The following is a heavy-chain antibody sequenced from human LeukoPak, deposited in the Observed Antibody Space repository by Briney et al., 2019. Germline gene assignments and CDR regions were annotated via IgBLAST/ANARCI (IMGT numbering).Heavy chain of an antibody. V-gene: IGHV3-7*04. Sequence: GGSLRLSCAASGFTFSSYWMSWVRQAPGKGLEWVANIKQDGSEKYYVDSVKGRFTISRDNSKNTLYLQMNSLRAEDTAVYYCTRGVSYFDYWGQGTLVTVSS. CDR2: IKQDGSEK. J-gene: IGHJ4*02. CDR1: GFTFSSYW. CDR3: TRGVSYFDY. D-gene: IGHD2-8*01.